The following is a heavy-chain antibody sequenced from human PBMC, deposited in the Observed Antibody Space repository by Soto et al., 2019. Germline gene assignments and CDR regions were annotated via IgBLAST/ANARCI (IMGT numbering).Heavy chain of an antibody. D-gene: IGHD2-8*01. Sequence: QVQLVQSGAEVKQPGASVKVSCKASGYAFGAYYIYWVRQAPGQGLEWMGYINPHVGGARYVQEFRDRLTITTDTPKDTAYMELRSLTSDDTAIYYCAKDRVRTPNGADSFDVWGQGTSVTVS. J-gene: IGHJ3*01. CDR1: GYAFGAYY. CDR3: AKDRVRTPNGADSFDV. CDR2: INPHVGGA. V-gene: IGHV1-2*02.